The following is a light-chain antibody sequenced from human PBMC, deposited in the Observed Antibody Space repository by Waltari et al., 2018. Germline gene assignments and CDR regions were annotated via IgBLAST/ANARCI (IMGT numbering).Light chain of an antibody. J-gene: IGLJ2*01. CDR2: GNS. CDR3: QSYDSSLRVPVV. Sequence: QSVLTQPPSVSGAPGQRVTISCTGRSSNIGAGYDVHWYQQLPGTAPKLLIYGNSNRPSGVPDRFSGSKSGTSASLAITGLQAEDEADYYCQSYDSSLRVPVVFGGGTKLTVL. V-gene: IGLV1-40*01. CDR1: SSNIGAGYD.